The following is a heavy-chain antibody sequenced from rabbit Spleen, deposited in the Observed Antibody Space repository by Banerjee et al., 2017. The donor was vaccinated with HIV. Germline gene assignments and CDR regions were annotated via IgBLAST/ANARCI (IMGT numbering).Heavy chain of an antibody. V-gene: IGHV1S40*01. Sequence: QSLEESGGGLVQPEGSLTLTCTTSGISFGMSDYMCWVRQAPGKGLEWIACIDAGSSDFTYHASWAKGRFTISKTSATTVTLQMTSLTAADTATYFCARDTGSSFSSYGMDLWGQGTLVTVS. CDR3: ARDTGSSFSSYGMDL. CDR1: GISFGMSDY. D-gene: IGHD8-1*01. J-gene: IGHJ6*01. CDR2: IDAGSSDFT.